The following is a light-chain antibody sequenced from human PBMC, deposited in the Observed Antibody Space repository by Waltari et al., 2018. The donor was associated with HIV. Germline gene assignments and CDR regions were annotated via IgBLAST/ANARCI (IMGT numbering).Light chain of an antibody. V-gene: IGKV3-20*01. CDR3: QQYGSSPET. CDR2: GAS. CDR1: QSVSSSY. J-gene: IGKJ1*01. Sequence: EIVLTQSPGTLSLSPGERATLSCRASQSVSSSYLAWYQQKPGQAPRLLISGASSRATGIPDRFSCSGCGTDFTFTISRLELEDFGVYYCQQYGSSPETFSQGTKVEIK.